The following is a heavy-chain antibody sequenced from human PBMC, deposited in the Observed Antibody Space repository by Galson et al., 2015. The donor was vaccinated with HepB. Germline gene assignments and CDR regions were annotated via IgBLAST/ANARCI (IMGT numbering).Heavy chain of an antibody. CDR2: INTNTGNP. Sequence: SVKVSCKASGYTFTSYAMNWVRQAPGQGLEWMGWINTNTGNPTYAQGFTGRFVFSLDTSVSTAYLQISSLKAEDTAVYYYARDNLGANNWFDPWGQGTLVTVSS. V-gene: IGHV7-4-1*02. CDR3: ARDNLGANNWFDP. J-gene: IGHJ5*02. CDR1: GYTFTSYA. D-gene: IGHD3-16*01.